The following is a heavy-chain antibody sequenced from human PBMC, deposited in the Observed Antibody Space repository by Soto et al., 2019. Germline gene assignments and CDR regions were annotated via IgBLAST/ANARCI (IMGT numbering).Heavy chain of an antibody. Sequence: QVQLVESGGGVVQPGRSLRLSCAASGFTFSSYGMHWVRQAPGKGLEWVAVISYDGSNKYYADSVKGRFTISRDNSKNTLYLQMNSLRAEDTAVYYCAKVPTSGEYYFDYWCQGTLVTVSS. CDR1: GFTFSSYG. CDR2: ISYDGSNK. J-gene: IGHJ4*02. CDR3: AKVPTSGEYYFDY. D-gene: IGHD1-26*01. V-gene: IGHV3-30*18.